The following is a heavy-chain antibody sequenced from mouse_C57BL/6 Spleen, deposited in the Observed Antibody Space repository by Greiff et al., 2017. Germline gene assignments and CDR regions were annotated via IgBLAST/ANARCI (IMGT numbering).Heavy chain of an antibody. Sequence: VQLKESGAELVKPGASVKLSCTASGFNIKDYYMHWVKQRTEQGLEWIGRIDPEDGETKYAPKFQGKATITADTSSNTAYLQLSSLTSEDTAVYYCASPITTVAGFAYWGQGTLVTVSA. CDR2: IDPEDGET. J-gene: IGHJ3*01. CDR1: GFNIKDYY. V-gene: IGHV14-2*01. CDR3: ASPITTVAGFAY. D-gene: IGHD1-1*01.